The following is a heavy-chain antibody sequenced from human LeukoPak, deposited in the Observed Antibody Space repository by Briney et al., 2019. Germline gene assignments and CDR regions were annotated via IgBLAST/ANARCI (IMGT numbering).Heavy chain of an antibody. D-gene: IGHD3-22*01. V-gene: IGHV3-23*01. J-gene: IGHJ4*02. CDR2: ISGSGGTT. CDR3: AKTNGYYSD. CDR1: GFTFSSYG. Sequence: GGSLRLSCAASGFTFSSYGMNWVRQAPGKGLEWVSGISGSGGTTYYADSVKGRFTISRDNSKNSPSLQVSSLRAEDTAVYYCAKTNGYYSDWGQGTLVTVSS.